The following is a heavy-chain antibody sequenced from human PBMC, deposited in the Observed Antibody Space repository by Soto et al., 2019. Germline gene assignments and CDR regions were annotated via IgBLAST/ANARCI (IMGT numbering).Heavy chain of an antibody. CDR3: ARDSVRGVIMDYYYGMDV. CDR1: GGTFSSYA. J-gene: IGHJ6*02. CDR2: IIPIFGTA. V-gene: IGHV1-69*13. Sequence: SVKVSCKASGGTFSSYAISWVRQAPGQGLEWMGGIIPIFGTANYAQKFQGRVTITADESTSTAYMELSSLRSEDTAVYYCARDSVRGVIMDYYYGMDVWGQGTTVTVSS. D-gene: IGHD3-10*01.